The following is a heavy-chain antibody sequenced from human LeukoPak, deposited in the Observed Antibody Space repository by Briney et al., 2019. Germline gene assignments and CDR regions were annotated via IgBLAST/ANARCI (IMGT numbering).Heavy chain of an antibody. J-gene: IGHJ4*02. CDR3: AREGPYDILTGFDY. D-gene: IGHD3-9*01. CDR2: IKQDGSEE. CDR1: GFTFSNYW. Sequence: GGSLRLSWAAAGFTFSNYWMSWVRQAPGKGLEWVANIKQDGSEEYYVDSVKGRFTISRDNAKNSLYLQMNSLRAEDTAVYYCAREGPYDILTGFDYWGQGTLVTVSS. V-gene: IGHV3-7*01.